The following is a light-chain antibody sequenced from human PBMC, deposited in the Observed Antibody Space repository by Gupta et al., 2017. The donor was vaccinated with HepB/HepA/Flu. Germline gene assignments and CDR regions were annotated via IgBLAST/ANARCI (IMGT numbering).Light chain of an antibody. CDR2: EVT. J-gene: IGLJ2*01. CDR1: SSEFGDFNY. CDR3: ISLTYTTTLVV. Sequence: QSALTQPASVSGSPGQSITISCTGTSSEFGDFNYVSWYQQHPGKAPNLLISEVTNRPSGVSSRFSGSKSGNTASLTITGLQPEDEADYYCISLTYTTTLVVFGGGTKLTVL. V-gene: IGLV2-14*01.